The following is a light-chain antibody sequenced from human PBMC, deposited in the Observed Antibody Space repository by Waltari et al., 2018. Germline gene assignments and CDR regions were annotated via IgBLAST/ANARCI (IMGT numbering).Light chain of an antibody. V-gene: IGLV4-69*01. CDR2: VNSDGSH. J-gene: IGLJ3*02. CDR1: SGPSTNI. Sequence: QLVLPQSPSASASLGASVTLTCTLSSGPSTNIIAWHQQQPERGPRYLMKVNSDGSHSKGDQIPDRFSGSSSGAEHYLTISSLQSEDEAVYYCQTGGHGTWVFGGGTKLTVL. CDR3: QTGGHGTWV.